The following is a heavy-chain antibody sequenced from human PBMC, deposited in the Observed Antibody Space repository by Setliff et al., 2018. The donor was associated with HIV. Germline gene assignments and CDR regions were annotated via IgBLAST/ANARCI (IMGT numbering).Heavy chain of an antibody. V-gene: IGHV1-8*02. J-gene: IGHJ6*03. CDR1: GYAFTSYG. D-gene: IGHD6-19*01. CDR2: MNPNSGNT. Sequence: ASVKVSCKASGYAFTSYGISWVRQATGQGLEWMGWMNPNSGNTGYAQKFQGRVTMTRDTSIKTAYMELSSLRSEDTAVYYCARGAWYTSGWYSSRYLDVWGKGTTVTVSS. CDR3: ARGAWYTSGWYSSRYLDV.